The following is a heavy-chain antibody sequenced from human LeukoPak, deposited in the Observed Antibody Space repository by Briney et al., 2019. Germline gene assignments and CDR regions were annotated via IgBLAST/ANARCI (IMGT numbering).Heavy chain of an antibody. D-gene: IGHD2-8*01. J-gene: IGHJ4*02. V-gene: IGHV3-23*01. CDR1: GFTFSSYA. CDR3: AKRGCDTNGCPYYFDY. CDR2: ISGSGGST. Sequence: GGSLRLSCAASGFTFSSYAMSWVRQAPGKGLEWVSLISGSGGSTYYADSVKGRFTISRVNSKNTLYLQMNSLRADDTAVYYCAKRGCDTNGCPYYFDYWGQGTLVTVSS.